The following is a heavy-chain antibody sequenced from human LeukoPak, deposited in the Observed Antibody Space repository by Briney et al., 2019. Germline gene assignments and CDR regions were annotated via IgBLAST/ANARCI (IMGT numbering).Heavy chain of an antibody. Sequence: GGSLRLSCAASGFTFSNAWMSWVRQAPGKGLEWVGRIKSKTDGGTTDYAAPVKGRFTISRDDSKNTLYLQMNSLKTEDTAVYYCTTLVRVVIIGSYYYMDVWGKGTTVTISS. CDR3: TTLVRVVIIGSYYYMDV. D-gene: IGHD3-3*01. CDR2: IKSKTDGGTT. J-gene: IGHJ6*03. CDR1: GFTFSNAW. V-gene: IGHV3-15*01.